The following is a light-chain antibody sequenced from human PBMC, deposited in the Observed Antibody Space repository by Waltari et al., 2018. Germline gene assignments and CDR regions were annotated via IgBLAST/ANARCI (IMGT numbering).Light chain of an antibody. CDR3: QQCYSALLT. CDR1: QSIGIY. V-gene: IGKV1-39*01. J-gene: IGKJ2*01. CDR2: AAS. Sequence: DIQMTQSPSHLSASVGDGVTIPCRASQSIGIYINWYQQKPGEAPPLLIYAASSLKDGVPSRFSGRGSETYFTLTINSLQPEDVATYYCQQCYSALLTFGPGTKVEI.